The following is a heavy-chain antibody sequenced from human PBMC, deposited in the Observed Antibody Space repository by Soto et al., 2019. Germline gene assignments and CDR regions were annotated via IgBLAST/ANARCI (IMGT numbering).Heavy chain of an antibody. CDR1: GYSVSSSDYY. J-gene: IGHJ6*02. V-gene: IGHV4-39*01. Sequence: SEPRSLTCSVSGYSVSSSDYYWAWIRQPPGKGLELIGSMFYSGLTYYNPSLKSRVTLSVDTSKNHFSVRLNSVTAADTAVYYCAPLTVSLSGPYGIHVWGQGTTVTVSS. CDR2: MFYSGLT. CDR3: APLTVSLSGPYGIHV. D-gene: IGHD2-15*01.